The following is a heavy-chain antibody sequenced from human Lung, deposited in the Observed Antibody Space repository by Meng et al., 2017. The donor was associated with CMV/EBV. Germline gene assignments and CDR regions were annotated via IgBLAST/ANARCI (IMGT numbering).Heavy chain of an antibody. CDR2: FIPIFGTP. V-gene: IGHV1-69*05. CDR3: ATEGPLNWFDR. CDR1: GGTFSNYP. J-gene: IGHJ5*02. Sequence: SXXVSCKASGGTFSNYPVSWVRHAPGLGLEWMGGFIPIFGTPSYAQKFQGRLTITTDESTSTAYMALNSLRSEDTAVYYCATEGPLNWFDRWGQGTLVTVSS.